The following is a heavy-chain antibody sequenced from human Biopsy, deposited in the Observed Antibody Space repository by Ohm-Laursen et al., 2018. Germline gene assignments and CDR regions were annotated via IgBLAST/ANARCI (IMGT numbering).Heavy chain of an antibody. V-gene: IGHV3-7*01. D-gene: IGHD6-19*01. CDR3: VRGQSMDV. Sequence: GSLRLSCAASGFTFSSSWMTWVRQAPGKGLEWVAMIKQDGSEDYYVDSVKGRFTISRDNAQKSLDLQLNSLRAEDTAVYYCVRGQSMDVWGQGTTVTVSS. J-gene: IGHJ6*02. CDR2: IKQDGSED. CDR1: GFTFSSSW.